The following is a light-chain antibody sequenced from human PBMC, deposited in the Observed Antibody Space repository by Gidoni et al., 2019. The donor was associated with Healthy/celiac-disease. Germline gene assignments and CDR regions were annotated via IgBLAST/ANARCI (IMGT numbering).Light chain of an antibody. CDR2: LGS. J-gene: IGKJ3*01. CDR1: QSLLHSNGYNY. CDR3: MQALQTPFT. Sequence: DIVMTQSPLSLPVTPGEPASISCRSSQSLLHSNGYNYLDWYLQKPGQSPQLLIYLGSNRASGVPDRFSGSGSGTDVTLKISRVEAEDVGVYYCMQALQTPFTFXPXTKVDIK. V-gene: IGKV2-28*01.